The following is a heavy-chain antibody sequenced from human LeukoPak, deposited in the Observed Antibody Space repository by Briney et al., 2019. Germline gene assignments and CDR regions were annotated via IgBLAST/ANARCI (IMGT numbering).Heavy chain of an antibody. CDR2: IYPGDSDT. J-gene: IGHJ6*02. CDR1: GYSFTNYW. V-gene: IGHV5-51*01. CDR3: ARRDGYCSSTSCYADYYYGMDV. D-gene: IGHD2-2*01. Sequence: GESLKISCKGSGYSFTNYWTGWVRQMPGKGLEWMGIIYPGDSDTTYSPSFQGQVTISADKCISTAYLQWSSLKASDIAMYYCARRDGYCSSTSCYADYYYGMDVWGQGTTVTVSS.